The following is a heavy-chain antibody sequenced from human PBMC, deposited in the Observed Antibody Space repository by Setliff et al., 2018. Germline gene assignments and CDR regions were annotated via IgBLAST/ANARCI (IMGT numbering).Heavy chain of an antibody. J-gene: IGHJ4*02. CDR2: ISSNSNYI. CDR1: GFNLNVYT. Sequence: GGSLRLSCAASGFNLNVYTMEWVRQAPGKGLEWVSSISSNSNYIYYADSLKGRLTVSRDNSKNLVFLQMDSLTAEDTAVYYCARGSLSGTTYPSDYWGQGTQVTVSS. CDR3: ARGSLSGTTYPSDY. V-gene: IGHV3-21*01. D-gene: IGHD1-7*01.